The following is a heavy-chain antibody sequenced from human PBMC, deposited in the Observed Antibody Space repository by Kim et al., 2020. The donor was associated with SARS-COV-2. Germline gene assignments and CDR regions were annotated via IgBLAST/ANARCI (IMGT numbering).Heavy chain of an antibody. V-gene: IGHV3-23*01. Sequence: GGSLRLSCAASGFTFSTYAMSWVRQAPGKGLEWVSAISGRGGSTYYADSVKGRFTISRDNSKNTLYLQMNSLRVEDTAVYYCAKGAGGQQLISVDYYFDYWGQGTLVTVSS. J-gene: IGHJ4*02. CDR1: GFTFSTYA. CDR2: ISGRGGST. D-gene: IGHD6-13*01. CDR3: AKGAGGQQLISVDYYFDY.